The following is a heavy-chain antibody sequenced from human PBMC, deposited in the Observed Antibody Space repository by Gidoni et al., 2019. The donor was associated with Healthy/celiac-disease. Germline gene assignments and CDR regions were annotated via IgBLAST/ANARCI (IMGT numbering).Heavy chain of an antibody. D-gene: IGHD2-2*01. CDR2: ISGSGGST. J-gene: IGHJ1*01. V-gene: IGHV3-23*01. CDR1: GFHFSSYA. Sequence: EVQLLESGRGLVQPGGSLRLSCAASGFHFSSYALTWFRQAPGKGLGWVSAISGSGGSTYYADSVKGRFTISRDNSKNTLYLQMNSLRAEDTAVYYCAKIAYPNCSSTSCYRAEYLQHWGQDTLVTVSS. CDR3: AKIAYPNCSSTSCYRAEYLQH.